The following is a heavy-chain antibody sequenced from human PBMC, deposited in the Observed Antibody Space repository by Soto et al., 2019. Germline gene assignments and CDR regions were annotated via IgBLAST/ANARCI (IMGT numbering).Heavy chain of an antibody. D-gene: IGHD3-22*01. CDR3: ARDLTYYYDSSGFDY. J-gene: IGHJ4*02. CDR2: ISSSSSYI. V-gene: IGHV3-21*01. Sequence: PGGSLRLSCAASGFTFSSYSMNWVRQAPGKGLEWVSSISSSSSYIYYADSVKGRFTISRDNAKNSLYLQMNSLRAEDTAVYYYARDLTYYYDSSGFDYWGQGTLVTVSS. CDR1: GFTFSSYS.